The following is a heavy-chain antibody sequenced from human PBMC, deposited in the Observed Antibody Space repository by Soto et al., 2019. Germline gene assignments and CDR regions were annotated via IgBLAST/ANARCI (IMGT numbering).Heavy chain of an antibody. CDR3: ASDQYHFDQ. J-gene: IGHJ4*02. CDR1: GFTFSSYA. Sequence: GGSLRLSCAASGFTFSSYAMHWVRQAPGKGLEWVAVISYDGSNKYYADSVKGRFTISRDNSKNTLYLQMNSLRAEDTAVYYCASDQYHFDQWGQGTLVTVSS. CDR2: ISYDGSNK. V-gene: IGHV3-30-3*01.